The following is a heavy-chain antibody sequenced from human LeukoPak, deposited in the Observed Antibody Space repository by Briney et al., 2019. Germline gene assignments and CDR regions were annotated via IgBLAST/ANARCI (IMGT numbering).Heavy chain of an antibody. Sequence: SETLSLTCTVSGGSISSYYWSWIRQPPGKGLEWIGYIYYSGSTNYNPSLKSRFTISVDTSKNQFSLQLSSVTAADTAVYYCARLRGAYWYFDLWGRGTLVTVSS. D-gene: IGHD3-10*01. V-gene: IGHV4-59*01. CDR1: GGSISSYY. CDR3: ARLRGAYWYFDL. CDR2: IYYSGST. J-gene: IGHJ2*01.